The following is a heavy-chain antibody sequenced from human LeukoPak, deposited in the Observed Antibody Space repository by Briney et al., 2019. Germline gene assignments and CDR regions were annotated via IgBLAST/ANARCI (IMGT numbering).Heavy chain of an antibody. CDR2: INHSGST. CDR3: ARGYAFWSGPDAFDI. Sequence: SQTLSLTCAVYGGSFSGYYWSWIRQPPGKGLEWIGEINHSGSTNYNPSLKSRVTISVDTSKNQFSLKLSSVTAADTAVYYCARGYAFWSGPDAFDIWGQGTMVTVSS. CDR1: GGSFSGYY. V-gene: IGHV4-34*01. D-gene: IGHD3-3*01. J-gene: IGHJ3*02.